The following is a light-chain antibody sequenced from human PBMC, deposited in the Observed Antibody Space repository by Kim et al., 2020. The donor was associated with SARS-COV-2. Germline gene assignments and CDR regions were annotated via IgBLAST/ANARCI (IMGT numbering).Light chain of an antibody. V-gene: IGKV1-27*01. CDR2: AAS. CDR1: QGISNY. CDR3: QQCKGATWT. J-gene: IGKJ1*01. Sequence: DIQMTQSPSSLSASVGDRVTITCRASQGISNYLAWYQQKPGKVPKLLIYAASALRSGVPSRFSGSGSGTDFTLTITSLQPEDVAVYYCQQCKGATWTFGHGTKVEIK.